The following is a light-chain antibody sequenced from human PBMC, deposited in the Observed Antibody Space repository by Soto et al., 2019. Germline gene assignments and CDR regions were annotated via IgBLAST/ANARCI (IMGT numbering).Light chain of an antibody. CDR1: ISDIGAYDH. V-gene: IGLV2-14*01. Sequence: HSVLTKPPYSSGPPGQPITISCSGTISDIGAYDHVAWFQQFPAKTPKLVIYSVSNRPSGVSYRFSGSTSGNTASLTISGLQADDEADYCRISYTVRRSYVFGPAPKVTVL. CDR3: ISYTVRRSYV. J-gene: IGLJ1*01. CDR2: SVS.